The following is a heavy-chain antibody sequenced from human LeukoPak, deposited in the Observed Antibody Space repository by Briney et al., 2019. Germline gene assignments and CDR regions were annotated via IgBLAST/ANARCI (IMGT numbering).Heavy chain of an antibody. CDR2: IRYDGSNK. CDR3: AKDPRATYYYYGMDV. V-gene: IGHV3-30*02. Sequence: QSGGSLRLSCAVSGFTFSSYGMHWVRQAPGKGLEWVAFIRYDGSNKYYADSVKGRFTISRDNSKNTLYLQMNSLRAEDTAVYYCAKDPRATYYYYGMDVWGQGTTVTVSS. CDR1: GFTFSSYG. J-gene: IGHJ6*02.